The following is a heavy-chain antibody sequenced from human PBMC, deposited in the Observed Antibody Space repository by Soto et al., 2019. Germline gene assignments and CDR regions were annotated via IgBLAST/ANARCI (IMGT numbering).Heavy chain of an antibody. CDR3: ARDRADYYDSSGYYNY. J-gene: IGHJ4*02. V-gene: IGHV1-69*04. Sequence: SVKVSCKASGGTFSSYTISWVRQAPGQGLEWMGRIIPILGIANYAQKFQGRVTITADKSTSTAYMELSSLRSEDTAVYYCARDRADYYDSSGYYNYWGQGTLVTVSS. CDR2: IIPILGIA. D-gene: IGHD3-22*01. CDR1: GGTFSSYT.